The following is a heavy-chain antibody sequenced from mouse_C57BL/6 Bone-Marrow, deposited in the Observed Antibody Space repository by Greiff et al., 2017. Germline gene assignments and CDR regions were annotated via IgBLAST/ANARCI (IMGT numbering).Heavy chain of an antibody. J-gene: IGHJ1*03. CDR3: ARGTTVVARDWYFDV. D-gene: IGHD1-1*01. CDR2: INPNNGGT. Sequence: VQLQQSGPELVKPGASVKISCKASGYTFTDYYMNWVKQSHGKSLEWIGDINPNNGGTSYNQKFKGKATLTVDKSSSTAYMERRSLTSEDSAVYYCARGTTVVARDWYFDVWGTGTTVTVSS. V-gene: IGHV1-26*01. CDR1: GYTFTDYY.